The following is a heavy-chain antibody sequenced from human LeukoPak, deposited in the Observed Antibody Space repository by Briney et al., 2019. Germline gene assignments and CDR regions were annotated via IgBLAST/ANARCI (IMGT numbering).Heavy chain of an antibody. CDR3: ARKFVGSSGYFDY. V-gene: IGHV3-23*01. D-gene: IGHD3-22*01. CDR1: GFTFSSYA. J-gene: IGHJ4*02. Sequence: PGGSLRLSCAASGFTFSSYAMHWVRQAPGKGLEWVSSISGGSNNINYAGSVKGRFTTSRDNSQNTLYLQMNSLRHEDTAVYYCARKFVGSSGYFDYWGQGTLVTVSS. CDR2: ISGGSNNI.